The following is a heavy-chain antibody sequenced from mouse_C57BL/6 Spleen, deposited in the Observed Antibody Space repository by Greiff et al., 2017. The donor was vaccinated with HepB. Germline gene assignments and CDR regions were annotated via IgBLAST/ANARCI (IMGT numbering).Heavy chain of an antibody. Sequence: EVQLQQSGAELVKPGASVKLSCTASGFNIKDYYMHWVKQRTEQGLEWIGRIDPEDGETKYAPKFQGKATITADTSSNTAYLQLRSMTTEETAVYYGARAGAVDGSSYGDYWGQGTTLTVSS. V-gene: IGHV14-2*01. CDR2: IDPEDGET. D-gene: IGHD1-1*01. J-gene: IGHJ2*01. CDR1: GFNIKDYY. CDR3: ARAGAVDGSSYGDY.